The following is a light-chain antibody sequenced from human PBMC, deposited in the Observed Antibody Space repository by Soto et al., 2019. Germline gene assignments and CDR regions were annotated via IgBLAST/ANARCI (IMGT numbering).Light chain of an antibody. CDR1: QSISSW. Sequence: DIQMTQSPSTLSASVGDRVTITCRASQSISSWLAWYQQKPGKAPKLLIYDASRLESGVPARFSGSGSGTEFTLTISSLQSDDFADYYCQQYNSYPWTFGQGTKVEIK. CDR3: QQYNSYPWT. CDR2: DAS. J-gene: IGKJ1*01. V-gene: IGKV1-5*01.